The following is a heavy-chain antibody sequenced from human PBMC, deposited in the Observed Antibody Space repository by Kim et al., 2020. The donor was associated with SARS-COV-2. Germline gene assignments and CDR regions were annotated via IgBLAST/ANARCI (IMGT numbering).Heavy chain of an antibody. CDR3: ARVHYSDAFDI. J-gene: IGHJ3*02. Sequence: TYYNPSLKSRVTISVDTSKNQFSLKLSSVTAADTAVYYCARVHYSDAFDIWGQGTMVTVSS. CDR2: T. V-gene: IGHV4-39*07. D-gene: IGHD3-10*01.